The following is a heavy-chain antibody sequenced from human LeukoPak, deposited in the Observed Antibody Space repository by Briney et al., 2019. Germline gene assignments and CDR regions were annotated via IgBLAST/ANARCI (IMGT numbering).Heavy chain of an antibody. CDR3: AREGYGTGWYQDC. D-gene: IGHD6-19*01. CDR1: GFTFSSYW. V-gene: IGHV3-7*01. CDR2: IKQGGSER. J-gene: IGHJ4*02. Sequence: GGSLRLSCAASGFTFSSYWMSWVRQAPGKGLEWVANIKQGGSERYYVGSVKGRFTISRDNAKNSLYLQMNSLRAEDTAVYYCAREGYGTGWYQDCWGQGTLVTVSS.